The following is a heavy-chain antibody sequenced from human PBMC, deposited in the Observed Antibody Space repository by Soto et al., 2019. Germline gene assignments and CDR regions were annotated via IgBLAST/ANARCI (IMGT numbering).Heavy chain of an antibody. V-gene: IGHV3-30*18. CDR3: AKDPGIRFLEWSPFDP. CDR2: ISYDGSNK. Sequence: RRLSCAASGFTFSSYGMHWVRQAPGKGLEWVAVISYDGSNKYYADSVKGRFTISRDNSKNTLYLQMNSLRAEDTAVYYCAKDPGIRFLEWSPFDPWGQGTLVTVSS. D-gene: IGHD3-3*01. CDR1: GFTFSSYG. J-gene: IGHJ5*02.